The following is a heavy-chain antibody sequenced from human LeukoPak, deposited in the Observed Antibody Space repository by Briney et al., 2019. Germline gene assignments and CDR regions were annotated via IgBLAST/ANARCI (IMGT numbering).Heavy chain of an antibody. CDR3: AREGRTTRFDY. V-gene: IGHV4-4*02. D-gene: IGHD4-17*01. CDR1: GGSISSSNW. J-gene: IGHJ4*02. CDR2: IYYSGST. Sequence: SGTLSLTCAVSGGSISSSNWWSWVRQPPGKGLEWIGYIYYSGSTNYNPSLKSRVTISVDTSKNQFSLKLSSVTAADTAVYYCAREGRTTRFDYWGQGTLVTVSS.